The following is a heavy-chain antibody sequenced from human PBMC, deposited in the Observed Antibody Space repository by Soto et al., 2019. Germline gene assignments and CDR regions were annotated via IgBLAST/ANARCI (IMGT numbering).Heavy chain of an antibody. CDR1: GFTFSKYA. CDR2: ISSSGNGT. V-gene: IGHV3-23*01. D-gene: IGHD3-10*01. CDR3: AKRFFGSGSPPGAFDV. Sequence: GGSLRLSCAASGFTFSKYAMSWVRQAPGKGPEWVSFISSSGNGTYYADSAKGRFTISRDNSKNTLYVQMNNLRAEDTAIYYCAKRFFGSGSPPGAFDVWGQGTMVTVSS. J-gene: IGHJ3*01.